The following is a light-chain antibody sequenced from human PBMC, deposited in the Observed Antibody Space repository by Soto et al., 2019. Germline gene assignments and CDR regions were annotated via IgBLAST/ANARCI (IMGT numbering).Light chain of an antibody. J-gene: IGKJ4*01. CDR1: QSIGIY. Sequence: DIQMTQSPSSLSASVGDRVTITCRASQSIGIYLNWYQQKPGKAPKLLIYAASNLQSGVPSRFSGSGSGTDFPLTISILKPEDSAIYYCQQSYSTPQPPFGGGTKVDIK. V-gene: IGKV1-39*01. CDR3: QQSYSTPQPP. CDR2: AAS.